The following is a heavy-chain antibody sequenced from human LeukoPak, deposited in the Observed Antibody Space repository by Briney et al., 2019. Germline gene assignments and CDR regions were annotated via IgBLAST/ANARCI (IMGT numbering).Heavy chain of an antibody. Sequence: GGSLRLSCAASGFTFSSYSMNWVRQSPGKELEWVSSISSSSSYIYYADSVKGRFTISRDNAKNSLYLQMNSLRAEDTAVYYCARVGGVSSGYYLFDYWGQGTLVTVSS. CDR2: ISSSSSYI. V-gene: IGHV3-21*01. J-gene: IGHJ4*02. CDR1: GFTFSSYS. CDR3: ARVGGVSSGYYLFDY. D-gene: IGHD3-22*01.